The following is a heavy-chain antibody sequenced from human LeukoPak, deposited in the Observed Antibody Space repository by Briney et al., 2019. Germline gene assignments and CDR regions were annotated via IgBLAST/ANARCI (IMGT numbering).Heavy chain of an antibody. CDR1: DYTISFSY. V-gene: IGHV4-59*01. J-gene: IGHJ4*02. Sequence: KTSETLSLTCTVSDYTISFSYWSWIRQPPGKGLEWIGYIYYSGSTNYNPSLKSRVTISVDASNNQFSLKLSSVTAADTAVYYCARGFSASGTFPGYWGQGTLVTVSS. CDR3: ARGFSASGTFPGY. CDR2: IYYSGST. D-gene: IGHD3-10*01.